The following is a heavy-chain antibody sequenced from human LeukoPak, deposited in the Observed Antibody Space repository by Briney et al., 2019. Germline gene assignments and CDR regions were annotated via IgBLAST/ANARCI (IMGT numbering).Heavy chain of an antibody. CDR3: ARADWGVYAYYFDY. J-gene: IGHJ4*02. CDR2: TSSSSSYI. D-gene: IGHD3-10*01. CDR1: GFTFSSYS. Sequence: GGSLRLSCAASGFTFSSYSMNWVRQAPGKGLEWVSSTSSSSSYIYYADSVKGRFTISRDNAKNSLYLQMNSLRAEDTAVYYCARADWGVYAYYFDYWGQGTLVTVSS. V-gene: IGHV3-21*01.